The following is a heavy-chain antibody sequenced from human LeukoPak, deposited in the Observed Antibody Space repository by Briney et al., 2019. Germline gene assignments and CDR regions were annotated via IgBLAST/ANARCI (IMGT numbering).Heavy chain of an antibody. Sequence: GGSLRLSCAASGFTFSNAWMSWFGQPPGKGRNWVGRIRTKSEGTIEYAAPVKGRFTISRDDSKDTLYLQMNSLESEDTAVYYCTIDSNSGWTGYWGQGTLVTVSS. D-gene: IGHD6-19*01. J-gene: IGHJ4*02. CDR2: IRTKSEGTI. CDR1: GFTFSNAW. CDR3: TIDSNSGWTGY. V-gene: IGHV3-15*01.